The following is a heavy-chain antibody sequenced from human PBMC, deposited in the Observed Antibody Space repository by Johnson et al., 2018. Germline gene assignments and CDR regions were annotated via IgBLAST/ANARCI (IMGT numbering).Heavy chain of an antibody. CDR3: AKTDPYYDFWSGYRHMDV. CDR2: ITWNSGSI. V-gene: IGHV3-9*01. J-gene: IGHJ6*03. Sequence: VQLVESGGGLVQPGRSLRLSCAASGFTFDDYAMHWVRQAPGKGLEWVSGITWNSGSIGYADSVKGRFTISRDNSKNTLDLQMNSLRAEDTAVYYCAKTDPYYDFWSGYRHMDVWGKGTTVTVSS. D-gene: IGHD3-3*01. CDR1: GFTFDDYA.